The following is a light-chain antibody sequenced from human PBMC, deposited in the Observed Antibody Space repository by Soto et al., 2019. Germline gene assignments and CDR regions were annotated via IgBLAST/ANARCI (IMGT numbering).Light chain of an antibody. V-gene: IGLV1-47*02. CDR3: AAWDDSLSGRV. J-gene: IGLJ3*02. CDR1: GSNIGPNY. Sequence: QSVLTQPHSASGTPGQRVTMSCSGSGSNIGPNYVYWFQQFPGTAPKLLIYNNDQRPSGVPDRFSGSKSGTSASLDISGLRSEDEADYYCAAWDDSLSGRVFGGGTKLTV. CDR2: NND.